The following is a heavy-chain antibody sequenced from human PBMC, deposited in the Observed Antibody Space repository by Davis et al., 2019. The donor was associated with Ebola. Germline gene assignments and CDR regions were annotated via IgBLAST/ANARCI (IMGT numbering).Heavy chain of an antibody. Sequence: AASVKVYCKASGYKLTSYAMNWVRQAPGQGLEWMGWINTNTGNPTYAQGFTGRFVFSLDTSVSTTYLQISSLKAEDTAIYYCARDRGNFDYWGQGTLVTVSS. J-gene: IGHJ4*02. V-gene: IGHV7-4-1*02. CDR1: GYKLTSYA. CDR3: ARDRGNFDY. CDR2: INTNTGNP. D-gene: IGHD3-10*01.